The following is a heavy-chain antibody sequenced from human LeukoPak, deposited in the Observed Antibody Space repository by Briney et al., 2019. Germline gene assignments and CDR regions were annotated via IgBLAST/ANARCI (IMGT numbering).Heavy chain of an antibody. V-gene: IGHV3-30-3*01. CDR3: ARGRQGYSYGSANYGMDV. Sequence: GSLRLSCAASGFTFSSYAMHWVRQAPGKGLEWVAVISYDGSNKYYADSVKGRFTISRDNSKNTLYLQMNGLRAEDTAVYYCARGRQGYSYGSANYGMDVWGQGTTVTVSS. J-gene: IGHJ6*02. CDR1: GFTFSSYA. CDR2: ISYDGSNK. D-gene: IGHD5-18*01.